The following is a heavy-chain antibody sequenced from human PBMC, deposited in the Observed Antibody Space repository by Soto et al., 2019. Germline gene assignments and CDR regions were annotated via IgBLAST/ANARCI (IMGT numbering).Heavy chain of an antibody. CDR2: RYYTGAT. D-gene: IGHD3-22*01. CDR1: GDSISDDVYY. Sequence: QVQLQESGPGLLKPSQTLALTCAVSGDSISDDVYYWTWIRQHPGKGLEWMAYRYYTGATNYNPSHESRLTISIDTSKNRFSLKLRSVTAADTAMSFCARVRDTYDSKVVDLWGQGTLVTVSS. V-gene: IGHV4-31*11. J-gene: IGHJ5*02. CDR3: ARVRDTYDSKVVDL.